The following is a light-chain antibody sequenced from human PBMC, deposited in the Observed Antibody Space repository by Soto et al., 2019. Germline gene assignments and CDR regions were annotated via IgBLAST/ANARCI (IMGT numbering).Light chain of an antibody. CDR3: QQYGGSPIT. V-gene: IGKV3-20*01. CDR2: GAS. Sequence: EIVLTQSPGTLSLSPGERATLSCRASQSVSGSYLAWYQQRPGQAPRLLISGASSRAAGVPDRFSGGGSGTDFTPTISRLEPEDFALYYCQQYGGSPITFGQGTRLEIK. J-gene: IGKJ5*01. CDR1: QSVSGSY.